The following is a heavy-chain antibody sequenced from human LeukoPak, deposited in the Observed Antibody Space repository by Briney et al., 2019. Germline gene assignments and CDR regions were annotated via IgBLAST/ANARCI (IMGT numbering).Heavy chain of an antibody. J-gene: IGHJ4*02. CDR1: GGSISSYY. CDR3: ARDGTTGTTI. V-gene: IGHV4-59*01. CDR2: IYYSGST. Sequence: SETLSLTCTVSGGSISSYYWSWIRQPPGKGLEWIGYIYYSGSTNYNPSLKSRVTISVDTSKNQLSLKLSSVTAADTAVYYCARDGTTGTTIWGQGTLVTVSS. D-gene: IGHD1-7*01.